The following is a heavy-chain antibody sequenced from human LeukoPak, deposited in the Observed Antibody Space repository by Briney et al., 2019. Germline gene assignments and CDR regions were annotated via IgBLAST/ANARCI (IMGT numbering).Heavy chain of an antibody. D-gene: IGHD3/OR15-3a*01. CDR1: GFTFGTFG. CDR3: PREFVSAGTGYFDL. Sequence: GGSLRLSCEASGFTFGTFGMAWVRQSPGKGLQWVSGITGSSTWTYYAASVKGRFTVSRDNSQNTLHLQMNSLRADDTAVYYCPREFVSAGTGYFDLWGRGTLVTVSS. CDR2: ITGSSTWT. V-gene: IGHV3-23*01. J-gene: IGHJ2*01.